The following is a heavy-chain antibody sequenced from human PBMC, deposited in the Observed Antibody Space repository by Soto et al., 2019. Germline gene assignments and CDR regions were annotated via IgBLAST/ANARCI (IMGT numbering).Heavy chain of an antibody. D-gene: IGHD6-19*01. CDR2: VSENGDYT. CDR1: GFVFSHYA. CDR3: ARRTAVRNFDY. V-gene: IGHV3-23*01. Sequence: EVQLLESGGGLVQPGGSLTVSCAASGFVFSHYAMTWVRQAPGKGLEWVSTVSENGDYTSYADSVKGRFTISRDNSKNTVFVQMNSLRAEDTAVYHCARRTAVRNFDYWGQGTLVTVSS. J-gene: IGHJ4*02.